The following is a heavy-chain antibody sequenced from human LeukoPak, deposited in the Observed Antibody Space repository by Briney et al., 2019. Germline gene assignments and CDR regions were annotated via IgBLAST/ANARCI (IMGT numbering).Heavy chain of an antibody. V-gene: IGHV3-21*01. CDR2: ITSGSSYI. D-gene: IGHD1-26*01. J-gene: IGHJ6*03. CDR1: GFTFSSYN. CDR3: ARDPYSGSYGAHYYYYMDV. Sequence: GGSLRLSCAASGFTFSSYNMNWVRQAPGQGLEWVSSITSGSSYIYYADSVKGRFTISRDNAKSSLYLQMNSLRAEDTAVYYCARDPYSGSYGAHYYYYMDVWGQGTTVTISS.